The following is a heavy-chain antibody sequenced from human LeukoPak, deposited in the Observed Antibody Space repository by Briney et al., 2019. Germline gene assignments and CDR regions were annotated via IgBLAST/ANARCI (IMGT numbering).Heavy chain of an antibody. V-gene: IGHV4-59*01. CDR2: IYYRGST. D-gene: IGHD3-22*01. CDR3: ARLSGYSSGHYYSDY. CDR1: GGSISSDY. Sequence: SETLSLTCTVSGGSISSDYWSWIRQPPGKGLEWIGYIYYRGSTNYNPSLKSRVTISVDTSKNQFSLKLSSVTAADTAVCYCARLSGYSSGHYYSDYWGQGTLVTVSS. J-gene: IGHJ4*02.